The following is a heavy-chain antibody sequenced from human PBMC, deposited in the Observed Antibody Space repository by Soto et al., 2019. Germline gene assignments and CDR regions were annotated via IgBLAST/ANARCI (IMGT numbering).Heavy chain of an antibody. D-gene: IGHD4-17*01. CDR2: INPSVAST. V-gene: IGHV1-46*03. J-gene: IGHJ4*02. CDR3: ARGRDEGETVPSD. CDR1: GDRFPNNY. Sequence: QVQLEQSGPEVRKPGASVKVSCKASGDRFPNNYIHWVRQAPGQGLEWMGMINPSVASTSYAQRFQGRVTVTRDTSTTTVYMELGRLRSDDTAVYYCARGRDEGETVPSDWGQGTVVTVSS.